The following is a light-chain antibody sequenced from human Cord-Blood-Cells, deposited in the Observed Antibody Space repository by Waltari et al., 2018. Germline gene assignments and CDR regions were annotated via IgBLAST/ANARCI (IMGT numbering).Light chain of an antibody. V-gene: IGKV4-1*01. CDR2: WAS. CDR1: QSVLYSSNNKNY. CDR3: QQYYSTPIT. Sequence: DIVMTESPYSLPVSAGEGVTMHCYSSQSVLYSSNNKNYLAWYQQKPGQPPKLLIYWASTRESGVPDRFSGSGSGTDFTLTISSLQAEDVAVYYCQQYYSTPITFGQGTRLEIK. J-gene: IGKJ5*01.